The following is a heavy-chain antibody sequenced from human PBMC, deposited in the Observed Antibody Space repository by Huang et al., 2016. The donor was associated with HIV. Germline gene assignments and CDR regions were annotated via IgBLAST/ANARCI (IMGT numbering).Heavy chain of an antibody. D-gene: IGHD6-6*01. CDR2: IYYSGST. CDR1: GGSMSSYY. Sequence: QVQLQESGPGLVKPSETLSLTCTVSGGSMSSYYWSWIRQPPGKGLEWIGYIYYSGSTNYNPDLKSRVTISLDTSKSQFSLRLSSVTAADTAVYYCASASIAARRWFDPWGQGSLVTVSS. CDR3: ASASIAARRWFDP. V-gene: IGHV4-59*01. J-gene: IGHJ5*02.